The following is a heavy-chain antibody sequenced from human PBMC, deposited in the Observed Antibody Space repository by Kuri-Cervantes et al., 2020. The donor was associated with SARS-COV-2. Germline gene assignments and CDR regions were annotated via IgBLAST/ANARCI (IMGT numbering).Heavy chain of an antibody. V-gene: IGHV1-69*04. Sequence: SVKVSCKASGGTFSSYTISWVRQAPGQGLEWMGRIIPILGIANYAQKFQGRVTITADKSTSTAYMELSSLRSEDTAVYYCARDALHYDFWSGPYFDYWGQGTLVTVSS. J-gene: IGHJ4*02. CDR1: GGTFSSYT. CDR2: IIPILGIA. CDR3: ARDALHYDFWSGPYFDY. D-gene: IGHD3-3*01.